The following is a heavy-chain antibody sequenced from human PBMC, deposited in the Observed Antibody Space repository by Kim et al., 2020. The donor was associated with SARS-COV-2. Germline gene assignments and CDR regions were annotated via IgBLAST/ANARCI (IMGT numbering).Heavy chain of an antibody. J-gene: IGHJ4*02. D-gene: IGHD3-22*01. CDR1: GFTFSSYA. Sequence: GGSLRLSCAASGFTFSSYAMSWVRQAPGKGLEWVSVIYSGGSSTYYADSVKGRFTISRDNSKNTLYLQMNSLRAEDTAVYYCAKELYYYDSSGYDYWGQGTLVTVSS. CDR2: IYSGGSST. CDR3: AKELYYYDSSGYDY. V-gene: IGHV3-23*03.